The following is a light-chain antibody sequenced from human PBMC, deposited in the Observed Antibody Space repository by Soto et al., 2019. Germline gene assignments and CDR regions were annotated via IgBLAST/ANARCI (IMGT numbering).Light chain of an antibody. J-gene: IGLJ2*01. Sequence: QSVLTQPASLSGSPGQSITISCTGTSSDVGNYNYVSWYQQHPSKAPKLIIYEVSYRPSGVSNRFSGSKSGNTASLTISGLQADDEADYYCSSYTNSRTVVFGGGTKLTVL. CDR2: EVS. CDR3: SSYTNSRTVV. CDR1: SSDVGNYNY. V-gene: IGLV2-14*01.